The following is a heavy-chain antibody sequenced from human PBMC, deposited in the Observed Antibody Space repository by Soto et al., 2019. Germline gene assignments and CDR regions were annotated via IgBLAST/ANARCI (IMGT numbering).Heavy chain of an antibody. CDR2: IKQDGSEK. D-gene: IGHD5-12*01. CDR3: ARDQGSMVAYFDY. V-gene: IGHV3-7*03. J-gene: IGHJ4*02. CDR1: GFTFSRYW. Sequence: EVQLVESGGGLVQPGGSLRLSCAASGFTFSRYWMSWVRQAPGKGLEWVANIKQDGSEKYYVDSVKGRFTISRDNAKNSLYLQMNSLRVEATAVYYCARDQGSMVAYFDYWGQGTLVTVSS.